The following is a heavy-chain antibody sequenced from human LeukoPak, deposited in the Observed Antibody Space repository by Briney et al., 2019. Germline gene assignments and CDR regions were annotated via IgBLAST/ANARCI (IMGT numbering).Heavy chain of an antibody. J-gene: IGHJ4*02. CDR1: GFTFSSYG. Sequence: GGSLRLSRAASGFTFSSYGMHWVRQAPGKGLEWVAVIWYDGSNKYYADSVKGRFTISRDNSKNTLYLQMNSLRAEDTAVYYCARDFESQWELLGWYFDYWGQGTLVTVSS. V-gene: IGHV3-33*01. CDR2: IWYDGSNK. CDR3: ARDFESQWELLGWYFDY. D-gene: IGHD1-26*01.